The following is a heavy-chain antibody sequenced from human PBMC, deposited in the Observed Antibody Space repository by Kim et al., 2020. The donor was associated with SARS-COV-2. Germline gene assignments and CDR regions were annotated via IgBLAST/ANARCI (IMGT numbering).Heavy chain of an antibody. J-gene: IGHJ6*02. CDR1: GFTFSSYA. V-gene: IGHV3-23*01. Sequence: GGSLRLSCAASGFTFSSYAMSWVRQAPGKGLEWVSAISGSGGSTYYADSVKGRFTISRDNSKNTLYLQMNSLRAEDTAVYYCAKDQYRYGWSQTYYYYYGMDVWGQGTTVTVSS. CDR3: AKDQYRYGWSQTYYYYYGMDV. CDR2: ISGSGGST. D-gene: IGHD6-19*01.